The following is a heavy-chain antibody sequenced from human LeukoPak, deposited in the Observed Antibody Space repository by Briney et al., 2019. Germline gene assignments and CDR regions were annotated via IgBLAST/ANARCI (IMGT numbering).Heavy chain of an antibody. V-gene: IGHV7-4-1*02. CDR3: ARGTYGGNSGDTVDI. CDR1: GSTFTTYA. J-gene: IGHJ3*02. CDR2: INTDTGNP. D-gene: IGHD4-23*01. Sequence: APGKLSCKGAGSTFTTYAKNWMRQAHAPGQERKGWINTDTGNPTYDQGFTGRFVFSLDTSVSTAYLQISSLKAEDTAVYYCARGTYGGNSGDTVDIWGQGTMVTVSS.